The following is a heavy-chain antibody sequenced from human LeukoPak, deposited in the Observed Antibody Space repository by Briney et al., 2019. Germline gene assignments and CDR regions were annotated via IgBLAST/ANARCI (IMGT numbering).Heavy chain of an antibody. CDR2: ISSDGHKK. D-gene: IGHD3-9*01. V-gene: IGHV3-30*03. Sequence: GGSLRLSCAASGFTFRIYGMHWVRQAPGKGLEWVAVISSDGHKKYYADSVKGRFTISRDNSKNTLLLEMDSLRAEDTAVYYCARDYRYFDWLLSWGQGTLVTVSS. J-gene: IGHJ4*02. CDR3: ARDYRYFDWLLS. CDR1: GFTFRIYG.